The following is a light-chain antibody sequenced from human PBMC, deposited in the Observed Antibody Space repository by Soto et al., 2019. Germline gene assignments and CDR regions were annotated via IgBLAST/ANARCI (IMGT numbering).Light chain of an antibody. Sequence: QSVLTQPPSASGSPGQSVTISCTGTSSDVGRYNFVSWYQQHPGEVPRLIIYDVSKRPSGVPDRFSGSKSGDTASLTVSGLQAEDEADYYCSSYAGFNEILFGGGTKLTVL. V-gene: IGLV2-8*01. J-gene: IGLJ2*01. CDR3: SSYAGFNEIL. CDR1: SSDVGRYNF. CDR2: DVS.